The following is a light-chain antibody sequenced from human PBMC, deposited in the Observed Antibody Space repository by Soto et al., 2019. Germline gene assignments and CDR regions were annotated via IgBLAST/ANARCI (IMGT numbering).Light chain of an antibody. CDR1: SSNIGAGYD. CDR2: GNS. CDR3: QSYDSSLSAHVV. J-gene: IGLJ2*01. V-gene: IGLV1-40*01. Sequence: QSVLTQPPSVSGAPGQRVTISCNGSSSNIGAGYDVHWYQQLPGTAPKLLIYGNSNRPSGVPDRFSGSKSGTSASLAITGLQAEDEADYYCQSYDSSLSAHVVFGGGTKLTVL.